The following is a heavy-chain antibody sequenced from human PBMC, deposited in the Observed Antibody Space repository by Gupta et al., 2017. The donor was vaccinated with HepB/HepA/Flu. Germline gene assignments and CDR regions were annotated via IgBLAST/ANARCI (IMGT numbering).Heavy chain of an antibody. CDR1: GFTFSIYS. V-gene: IGHV3-48*01. D-gene: IGHD3/OR15-3a*01. CDR3: VRDKDWAFDS. CDR2: ISSTYEI. Sequence: EVQLVESGGGLVQPGGSMRLSCAASGFTFSIYSINWIRQAPEKKLEWVAYISSTYEIGYADSVKGRFTISRDNGKNSLYLQMNSXRXEDTALXYCVRDKDWAFDSWGQGTPVTVSS. J-gene: IGHJ4*02.